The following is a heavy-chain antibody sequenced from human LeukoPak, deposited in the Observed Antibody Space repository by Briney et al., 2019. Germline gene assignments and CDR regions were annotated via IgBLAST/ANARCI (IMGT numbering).Heavy chain of an antibody. CDR1: GISLSNYG. CDR2: ISDSGGST. J-gene: IGHJ4*02. D-gene: IGHD3-10*01. V-gene: IGHV3-23*01. Sequence: SGGSLRLSCAVSGISLSNYGISWVRQAPGKGLEWVAGISDSGGSTNYADSVKGRFTISRDNAKNTLYLQMNSLRAEDTAVYFCAKRGVVIRVILVGFHKQAYYFDSWGQGALVTVSS. CDR3: AKRGVVIRVILVGFHKQAYYFDS.